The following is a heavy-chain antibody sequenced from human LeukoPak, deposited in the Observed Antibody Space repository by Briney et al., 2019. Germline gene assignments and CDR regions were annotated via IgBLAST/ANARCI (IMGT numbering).Heavy chain of an antibody. CDR1: GFTFSNYG. V-gene: IGHV3-30*18. Sequence: GGSLRLSCVASGFTFSNYGMHWVRQAPGKGLEWVAVVSYDGSNQYYADSVKGRFTISRDNSKNTLYLQMNSLRTEDTAVYYCAKVDFGVVNGPFDYWGQGTLVTVSS. D-gene: IGHD3-3*01. J-gene: IGHJ4*02. CDR2: VSYDGSNQ. CDR3: AKVDFGVVNGPFDY.